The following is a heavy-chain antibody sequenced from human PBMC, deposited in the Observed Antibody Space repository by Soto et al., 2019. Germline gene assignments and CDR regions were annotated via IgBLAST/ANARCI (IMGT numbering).Heavy chain of an antibody. D-gene: IGHD3-10*01. CDR3: ARVPGSGTYYDNRIENDAFDI. CDR1: GFTFSNYG. Sequence: QPGGSLRLSCAASGFTFSNYGVHWVRQAPGKGLEWVAVIWYDGSSEYYTESVKGRFTISRDNSKNTLYLQMNSLRAEDTAVYYCARVPGSGTYYDNRIENDAFDIWGQGTMGT. V-gene: IGHV3-33*01. CDR2: IWYDGSSE. J-gene: IGHJ3*02.